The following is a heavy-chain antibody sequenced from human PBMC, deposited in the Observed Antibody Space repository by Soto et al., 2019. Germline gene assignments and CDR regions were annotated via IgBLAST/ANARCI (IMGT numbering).Heavy chain of an antibody. D-gene: IGHD5-18*01. CDR1: GGSVSSGSYY. CDR3: ARDQGYSYGSLDY. Sequence: SETLSLTCSVSGGSVSSGSYYWSWIRQPPGKGLEWIGFIYSNGNTYYNPSLKSRVTISRDTSKNQFSLNLSSVSATDTAMYYCARDQGYSYGSLDYWGQGTLVTVSS. V-gene: IGHV4-30-4*08. J-gene: IGHJ4*02. CDR2: IYSNGNT.